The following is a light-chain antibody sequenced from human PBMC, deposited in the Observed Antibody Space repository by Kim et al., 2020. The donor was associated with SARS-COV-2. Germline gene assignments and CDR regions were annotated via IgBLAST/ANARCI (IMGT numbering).Light chain of an antibody. CDR2: GDD. J-gene: IGLJ3*02. Sequence: PGKTVAISCNRGRASRAPNYVQWYQQRPGSAPSTIIYGDDQRPSRVPERFSGCIDSSSNSASLTISGLKTDDEAGYYCQSYDSAKWVFGGATKLTVL. V-gene: IGLV6-57*03. CDR1: RASRAPNY. CDR3: QSYDSAKWV.